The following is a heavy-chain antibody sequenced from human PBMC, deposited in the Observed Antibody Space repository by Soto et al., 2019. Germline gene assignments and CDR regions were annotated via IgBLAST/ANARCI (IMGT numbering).Heavy chain of an antibody. V-gene: IGHV3-30-3*01. CDR2: ISYDGSNK. J-gene: IGHJ5*02. D-gene: IGHD6-6*01. CDR1: GFTFSSYA. Sequence: QVQLVESGGGVVQPGRSLRLSCAASGFTFSSYAMHWVRQAPGKGLEWVAVISYDGSNKYYADSVKGRFTISRDNSKNTLYLQMNSLRAEDTAVYYCARDSIAARPNWFDPWGQGTLVTVSS. CDR3: ARDSIAARPNWFDP.